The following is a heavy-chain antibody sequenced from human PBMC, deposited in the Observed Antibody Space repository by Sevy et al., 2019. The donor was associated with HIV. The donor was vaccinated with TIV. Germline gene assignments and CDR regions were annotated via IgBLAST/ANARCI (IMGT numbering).Heavy chain of an antibody. J-gene: IGHJ6*02. CDR3: ARPGIAAAGPYYYGMDV. CDR2: IYYSGST. CDR1: GGSISSSSYY. V-gene: IGHV4-39*01. Sequence: SDTLSLTCTVSGGSISSSSYYWGWIRQPPGKGLEWIGSIYYSGSTYYNPSLKSRVTISVATSKNQFSLKLSPVTAADTAVYYCARPGIAAAGPYYYGMDVWGQGTTVTVSS. D-gene: IGHD6-13*01.